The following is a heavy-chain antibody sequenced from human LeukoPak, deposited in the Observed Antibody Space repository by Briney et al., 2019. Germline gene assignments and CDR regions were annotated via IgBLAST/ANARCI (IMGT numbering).Heavy chain of an antibody. Sequence: GESLKISCKGSGYSFTSYWIGWVRQMPGKGLEWMGIIYPGDSDTRYSPSFQGQVTISADKSISTAYLQWSSLKASDTAMYYCARQGSSAESWWGSEFISPWGYYYMDVWGKGTTVTVSS. J-gene: IGHJ6*03. CDR2: IYPGDSDT. D-gene: IGHD6-6*01. CDR3: ARQGSSAESWWGSEFISPWGYYYMDV. V-gene: IGHV5-51*01. CDR1: GYSFTSYW.